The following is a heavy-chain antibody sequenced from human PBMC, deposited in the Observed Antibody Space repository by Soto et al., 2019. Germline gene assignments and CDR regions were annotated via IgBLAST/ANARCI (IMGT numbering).Heavy chain of an antibody. CDR1: GFSLRTTGVG. J-gene: IGHJ4*02. V-gene: IGHV2-5*01. D-gene: IGHD3-16*01. CDR2: IYWNDDK. Sequence: QITLKESGPTLVKPTQTLTLTCTYSGFSLRTTGVGVGWIRQPPGKALEWLGIIYWNDDKRYSPSLKSRFTLTSDISKSQVVLTMTNTDPVDTGTYYCAHTWGLPFDYWGQGTRVIVSS. CDR3: AHTWGLPFDY.